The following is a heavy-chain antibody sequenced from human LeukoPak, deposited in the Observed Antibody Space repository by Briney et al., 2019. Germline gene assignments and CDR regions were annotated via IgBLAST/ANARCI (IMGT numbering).Heavy chain of an antibody. Sequence: SETLSLTCTVSGGSISSYYWSWIRQPAGKRLEWLGRIYTSGSTNYNPSLKSRVTMSVDTSKNQFSLKLSSVTAADTAVYYCAREYDSSGYYSFDYWGQGTLVTVSS. D-gene: IGHD3-22*01. CDR3: AREYDSSGYYSFDY. V-gene: IGHV4-4*07. CDR2: IYTSGST. J-gene: IGHJ4*02. CDR1: GGSISSYY.